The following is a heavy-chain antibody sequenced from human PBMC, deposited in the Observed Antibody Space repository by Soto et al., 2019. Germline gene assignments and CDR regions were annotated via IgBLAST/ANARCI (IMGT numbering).Heavy chain of an antibody. CDR2: INPSGGST. V-gene: IGHV1-46*01. CDR3: ASVLGNGVWALRY. Sequence: ASVEVSCKXSGYTFTSYYMHWVRQAPGQGLEWMGIINPSGGSTSYAQKFQGRVTMTRDTSTSTVYMELSSLRSEDTAVYYCASVLGNGVWALRYWGQGTLVTVSS. CDR1: GYTFTSYY. J-gene: IGHJ4*02. D-gene: IGHD2-8*01.